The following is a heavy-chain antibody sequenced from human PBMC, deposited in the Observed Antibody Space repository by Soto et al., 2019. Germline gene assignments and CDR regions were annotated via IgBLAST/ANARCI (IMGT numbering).Heavy chain of an antibody. CDR2: IYYSGST. CDR3: ARLVAAAGMARHYFDY. V-gene: IGHV4-39*01. Sequence: SETLSLTCTVSGGSISSSSYYWGWIRQPPGKGLEWIGSIYYSGSTYYNPSLKSRVTISVDTSKNQFSLKPSSVTAADTAVYYCARLVAAAGMARHYFDYWGQGTLVTVSS. D-gene: IGHD6-13*01. CDR1: GGSISSSSYY. J-gene: IGHJ4*02.